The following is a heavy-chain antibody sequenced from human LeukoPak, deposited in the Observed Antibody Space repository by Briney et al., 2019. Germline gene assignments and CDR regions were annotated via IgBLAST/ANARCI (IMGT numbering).Heavy chain of an antibody. CDR3: SRENGAFSPFGY. V-gene: IGHV4-34*01. D-gene: IGHD2-8*01. J-gene: IGHJ4*02. Sequence: SETLSLTCAVYGGSFSGYYWSWIRQPPGKGLEWIGEINHSGGTNYNPSLKSRVTMALDKSKNHLSLNLTSVTAADTAVYYCSRENGAFSPFGYWGQGTLVTVPS. CDR2: INHSGGT. CDR1: GGSFSGYY.